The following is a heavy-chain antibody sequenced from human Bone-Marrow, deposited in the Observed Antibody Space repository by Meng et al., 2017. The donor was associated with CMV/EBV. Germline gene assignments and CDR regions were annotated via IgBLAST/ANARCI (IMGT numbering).Heavy chain of an antibody. CDR3: AKDRGGYCSSTSCYWYFDY. Sequence: GESLKISCAASGFTFSSYSMNWVRQAPGKGLEWVSSISSSSSYIYYADSVKGRFTISRDNSKNTLYLQMNSLRAEDTAVYYCAKDRGGYCSSTSCYWYFDYWGQGTLVTVSS. CDR2: ISSSSSYI. V-gene: IGHV3-21*04. D-gene: IGHD2-2*01. J-gene: IGHJ4*02. CDR1: GFTFSSYS.